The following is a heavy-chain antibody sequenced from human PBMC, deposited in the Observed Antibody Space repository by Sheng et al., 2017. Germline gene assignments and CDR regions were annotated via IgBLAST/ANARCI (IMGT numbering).Heavy chain of an antibody. D-gene: IGHD6-13*01. CDR1: GFTFNNYW. CDR3: AKDRERQPYYGMDV. V-gene: IGHV3-30*18. J-gene: IGHJ6*02. CDR2: ISHDGNNK. Sequence: VQLVESGGGLVQPGGSLRLSCEVSGFTFNNYWMHWVRQAPGKGLDWVALISHDGNNKWYAESVKGRFTISRDNSKNTLYLQMNSLSSEDTAVYFCAKDRERQPYYGMDVWGQGTTVTVSS.